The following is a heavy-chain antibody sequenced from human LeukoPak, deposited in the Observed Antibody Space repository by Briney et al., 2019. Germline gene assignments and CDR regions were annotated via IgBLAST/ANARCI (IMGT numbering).Heavy chain of an antibody. CDR2: NYYSGNT. V-gene: IGHV4-39*01. CDR1: GFTFSSYSMN. CDR3: ARQLLIFDSSAFDF. D-gene: IGHD3-22*01. Sequence: GSLRLSCAASGFTFSSYSMNWVRQAPGKGLEWIGSNYYSGNTYHNPSLKSRVTISVDTSKKQFSLRLSSVTAADTAVYYCARQLLIFDSSAFDFWGQGTLVTVSS. J-gene: IGHJ4*02.